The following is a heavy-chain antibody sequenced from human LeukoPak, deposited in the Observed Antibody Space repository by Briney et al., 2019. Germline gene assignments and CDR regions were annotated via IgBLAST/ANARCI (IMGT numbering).Heavy chain of an antibody. CDR2: IRYDGSNE. CDR1: GFTFSSYG. V-gene: IGHV3-30*02. D-gene: IGHD5-18*01. CDR3: ARVGRGYSFNVYCFDY. J-gene: IGHJ4*02. Sequence: GGSLRLSCAASGFTFSSYGMHWVRQAPGKGLEWVSFIRYDGSNEYYADSVRGRFTISRDNSKNTLYLQMNNLRAQDTAVYYCARVGRGYSFNVYCFDYWGQGTLVTVSS.